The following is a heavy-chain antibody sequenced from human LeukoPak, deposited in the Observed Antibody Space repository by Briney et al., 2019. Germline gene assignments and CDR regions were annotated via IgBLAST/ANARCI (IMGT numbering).Heavy chain of an antibody. D-gene: IGHD3-9*01. Sequence: ASVKVSCKASGYTFTGYYMHWVRQAPGQGLEWMGWINPNSGGTNYAQKFQGRVTMTRDTSISTAYMELRSLRSDDTAVYYCARDLRYFDWLSGHDAFDIWGQGTMVTVSS. V-gene: IGHV1-2*02. CDR1: GYTFTGYY. J-gene: IGHJ3*02. CDR2: INPNSGGT. CDR3: ARDLRYFDWLSGHDAFDI.